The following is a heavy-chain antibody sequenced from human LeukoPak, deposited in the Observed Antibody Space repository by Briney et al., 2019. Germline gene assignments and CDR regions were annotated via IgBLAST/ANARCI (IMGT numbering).Heavy chain of an antibody. J-gene: IGHJ5*02. CDR2: IKQDGSEK. CDR1: GFTFSNYW. D-gene: IGHD5-24*01. CDR3: ARASDPWLQLT. Sequence: GGSLRLSCAASGFTFSNYWMIWVRQAPGKGLEWVGNIKQDGSEKRYADSVWGRFSISRDNAQTSLYLQMNSLRAEDTAVYYCARASDPWLQLTWGQGTLVTVSS. V-gene: IGHV3-7*05.